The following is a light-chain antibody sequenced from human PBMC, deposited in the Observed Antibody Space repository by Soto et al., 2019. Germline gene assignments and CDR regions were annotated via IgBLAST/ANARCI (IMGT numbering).Light chain of an antibody. V-gene: IGKV1-39*01. J-gene: IGKJ5*01. CDR3: QQSYSTLSIT. Sequence: DIQMTQSPSSLSASVGDRVTITCRASESINRHLNWYQQKPGKAPKLLIYAASSLQNGVPSRFSGSGSGTDFTLAISNLQPEDFATYYCQQSYSTLSITFGQGTRLEIK. CDR2: AAS. CDR1: ESINRH.